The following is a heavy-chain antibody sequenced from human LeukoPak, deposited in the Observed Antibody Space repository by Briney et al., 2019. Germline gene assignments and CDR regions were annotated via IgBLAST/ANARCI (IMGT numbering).Heavy chain of an antibody. CDR1: GYTFTSYY. Sequence: ASVKVSCKASGYTFTSYYMHWVRQAPEQGLEWMGIINPSGGSTSYAQKFQGRVTMTRGTSTSTVYMELSSLRSKDTAVYYCARAGSYYYMDVWGKGTTVTVSS. D-gene: IGHD3-10*01. CDR2: INPSGGST. V-gene: IGHV1-46*01. J-gene: IGHJ6*03. CDR3: ARAGSYYYMDV.